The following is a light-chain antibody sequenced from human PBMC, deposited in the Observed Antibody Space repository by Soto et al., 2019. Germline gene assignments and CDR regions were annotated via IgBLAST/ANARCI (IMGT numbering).Light chain of an antibody. Sequence: EIVLTQSPGTLSLSPGERATLSCRASQSVSSTYLAWYQQKPGQAPRLLIYGASSRATGIPDRFSGSESGTDFTLTISRLEPEDFAVYYCQHYGSLVLTFGGGTKVEIK. J-gene: IGKJ4*01. CDR3: QHYGSLVLT. V-gene: IGKV3-20*01. CDR2: GAS. CDR1: QSVSSTY.